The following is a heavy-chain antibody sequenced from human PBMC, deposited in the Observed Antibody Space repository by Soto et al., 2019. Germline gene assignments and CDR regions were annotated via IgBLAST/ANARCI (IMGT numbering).Heavy chain of an antibody. Sequence: QFQLQEPGPGLVHPSQTLSLACPFPGDSISSGGNSWTGIRQPPGKGLGGIGYIYYSGSTFYNPSRKSRVTISVDTSKNQFSLKLSSVTAADTAVYYCARGLSVTLFDFWGQGTLVTVSS. CDR1: GDSISSGGNS. V-gene: IGHV4-31*03. CDR3: ARGLSVTLFDF. CDR2: IYYSGST. J-gene: IGHJ4*02. D-gene: IGHD4-17*01.